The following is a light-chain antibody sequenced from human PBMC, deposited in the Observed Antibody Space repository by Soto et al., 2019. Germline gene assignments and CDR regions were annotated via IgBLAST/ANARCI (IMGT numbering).Light chain of an antibody. CDR3: RSYTSSSTYV. J-gene: IGLJ1*01. Sequence: QSSLTQTASVSGSPGQSNTISCTGTISDVGGYNYVSWYQQHPGRAPKLMIYEVSNRPAGVSNRFSGSKSGNTASLTTSGLQAEDEADYYCRSYTSSSTYVFGTGTKVTVL. CDR1: ISDVGGYNY. V-gene: IGLV2-14*01. CDR2: EVS.